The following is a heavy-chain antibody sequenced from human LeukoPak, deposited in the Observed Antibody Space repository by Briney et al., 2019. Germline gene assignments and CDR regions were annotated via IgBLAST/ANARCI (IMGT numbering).Heavy chain of an antibody. CDR2: IYYTGKN. CDR1: APSINSHY. D-gene: IGHD6-19*01. CDR3: VSRDTGWNYFDY. V-gene: IGHV4-59*08. J-gene: IGHJ4*02. Sequence: PTHTLSLTCALSAPSINSHYWGWVRHPPGKGRQWVWDIYYTGKNTYNPSLKSRVTISLDTSNKHFSLNLTSVVAAHPPISYCVSRDTGWNYFDYWGQGILVTVSS.